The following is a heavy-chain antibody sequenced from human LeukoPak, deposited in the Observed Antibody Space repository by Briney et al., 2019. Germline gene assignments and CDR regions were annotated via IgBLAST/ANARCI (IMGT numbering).Heavy chain of an antibody. CDR2: IYPGDSKT. D-gene: IGHD3-3*01. CDR3: ARGITIFGVVYSFDP. CDR1: GYRFTSYW. J-gene: IGHJ5*02. V-gene: IGHV5-51*01. Sequence: GESLKISCKGSGYRFTSYWIGWVRQMPGKGLEWVGIIYPGDSKTTYSPSFQGQVTISVDKSISTAYLQWSSLKASDTAMYYCARGITIFGVVYSFDPWGQGTLVTVSS.